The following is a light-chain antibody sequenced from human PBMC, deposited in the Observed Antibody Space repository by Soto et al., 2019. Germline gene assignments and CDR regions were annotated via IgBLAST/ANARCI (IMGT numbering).Light chain of an antibody. J-gene: IGKJ1*01. Sequence: EIVMTQSPATLSVSPGERATLSCRASQSVSSNLAWYQQKPGQAPRLLIYGASTRATGIPARFSGSGSGTEFTLTISSLQSEDFAVYYCQQYNNYWTFGQGTKVYIK. CDR3: QQYNNYWT. CDR1: QSVSSN. CDR2: GAS. V-gene: IGKV3-15*01.